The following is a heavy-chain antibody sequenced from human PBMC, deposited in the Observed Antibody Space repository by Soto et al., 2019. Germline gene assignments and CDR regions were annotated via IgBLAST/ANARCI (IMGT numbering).Heavy chain of an antibody. V-gene: IGHV4-34*01. CDR2: INHSGST. Sequence: PSETLSLTCAVYGGSFSGYYWSWIRQPPGKGLEWIGEINHSGSTNYNPSLKSRVTISVDTSKNQFSLKLSSVTAADTAVYYCARHPGTMLLVLWGQGTLVTVSS. D-gene: IGHD2-15*01. J-gene: IGHJ4*02. CDR3: ARHPGTMLLVL. CDR1: GGSFSGYY.